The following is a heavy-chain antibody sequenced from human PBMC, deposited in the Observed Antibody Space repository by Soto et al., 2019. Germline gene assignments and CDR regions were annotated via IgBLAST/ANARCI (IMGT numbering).Heavy chain of an antibody. D-gene: IGHD3-22*01. J-gene: IGHJ6*02. V-gene: IGHV1-18*01. CDR3: ARGGYYYDSSGFYGMDV. CDR2: ISAYNGDT. Sequence: ASVKVSCKASGYTFTSYGISWVRQAPGQGLEWMGWISAYNGDTNYAQKLQGRVIMTTDTSTSTAYMELRSLRSDDTALYYCARGGYYYDSSGFYGMDVWGQGTTVTVSS. CDR1: GYTFTSYG.